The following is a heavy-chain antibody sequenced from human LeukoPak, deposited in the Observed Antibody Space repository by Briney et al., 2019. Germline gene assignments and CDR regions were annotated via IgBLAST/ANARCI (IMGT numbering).Heavy chain of an antibody. J-gene: IGHJ3*02. D-gene: IGHD1-1*01. CDR1: GGSISSSGYY. CDR3: ARLSTWNDGVDAFDI. V-gene: IGHV4-39*07. Sequence: KSSETLSLTCTVSGGSISSSGYYWGWIRQPPGKGLEWIGTIYYYGSTYYNPSLKSRVTMSLDTSKNQFSLNLSSVTAADTAVFYCARLSTWNDGVDAFDIWGQGTMVTVSS. CDR2: IYYYGST.